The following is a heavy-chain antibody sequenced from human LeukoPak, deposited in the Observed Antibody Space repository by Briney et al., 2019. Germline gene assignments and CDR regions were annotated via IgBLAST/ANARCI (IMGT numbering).Heavy chain of an antibody. J-gene: IGHJ4*02. CDR2: IYSGGST. Sequence: GGSLRLSCAASGFTVISNYMNWVRQAPGKGLEWASVIYSGGSTYYADSVKGRFTISRDNSKNTLYLQMNSLRAEDTAVYYCARAAYDIVTIYFDYWGQGTLVTVSS. V-gene: IGHV3-66*01. CDR1: GFTVISNY. CDR3: ARAAYDIVTIYFDY. D-gene: IGHD3-9*01.